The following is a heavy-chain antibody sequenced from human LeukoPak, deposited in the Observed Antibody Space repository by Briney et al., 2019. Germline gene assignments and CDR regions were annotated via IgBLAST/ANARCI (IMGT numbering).Heavy chain of an antibody. J-gene: IGHJ4*02. D-gene: IGHD3-16*01. CDR3: VTDRNKGGSY. V-gene: IGHV3-7*01. CDR1: GFTFSDFW. CDR2: INRDGSDI. Sequence: GGSLRLSCVVSGFTFSDFWISWVRQAPGKGLEWVANINRDGSDIYYVDSVKGRFTISRDNAKNSLYLHMNSLRAEGTAVYYCVTDRNKGGSYWGQGTLVTVSS.